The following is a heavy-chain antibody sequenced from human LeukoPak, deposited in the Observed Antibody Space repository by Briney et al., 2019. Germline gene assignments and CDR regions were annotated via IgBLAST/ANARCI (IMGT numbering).Heavy chain of an antibody. CDR3: ARRSAVGTHGMDV. D-gene: IGHD6-13*01. CDR1: GFTFSNYA. J-gene: IGHJ6*04. V-gene: IGHV3-33*01. Sequence: GRSLRLSCAASGFTFSNYAMHWVRQAPGKGLEWVAVIWYDGSNENYADTVKGRFTISRDNSKNMLNLQVNSLRAEDTAVYCCARRSAVGTHGMDVWGKGTTVTVSS. CDR2: IWYDGSNE.